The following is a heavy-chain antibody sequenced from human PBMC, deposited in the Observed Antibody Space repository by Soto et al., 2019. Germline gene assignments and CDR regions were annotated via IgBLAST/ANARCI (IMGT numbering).Heavy chain of an antibody. V-gene: IGHV3-7*01. CDR3: ARDCSSTICAPFDAFDI. D-gene: IGHD2-2*01. CDR2: IKQDGSEK. Sequence: XSLRLSCAPSGFTFRFYWMSSAGPAPGKGLAGVDNIKQDGSEKYYVDSGKARFTIARDNAKNSLYLQTNSMRAEETAVYYCARDCSSTICAPFDAFDIWGQGTMVTVSS. CDR1: GFTFRFYW. J-gene: IGHJ3*02.